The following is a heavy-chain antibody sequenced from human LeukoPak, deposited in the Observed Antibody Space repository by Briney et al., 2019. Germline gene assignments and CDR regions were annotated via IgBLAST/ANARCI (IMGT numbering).Heavy chain of an antibody. CDR2: ISSSSSYI. CDR3: AREPQAMVRGTYDY. J-gene: IGHJ4*02. V-gene: IGHV3-21*01. CDR1: GFTFSSYS. Sequence: GGSLRLSCAASGFTFSSYSMNWVRQAPGKGLEWVSSISSSSSYIYYADSVKGRFTISRDNAKNSLYLQMNRLRAEDTAVYYCAREPQAMVRGTYDYWGQGTLVTVSS. D-gene: IGHD3-10*01.